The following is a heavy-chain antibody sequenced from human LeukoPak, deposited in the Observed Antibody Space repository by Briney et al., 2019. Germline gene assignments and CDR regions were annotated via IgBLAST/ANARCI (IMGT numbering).Heavy chain of an antibody. D-gene: IGHD1-26*01. CDR3: ARDSVGATGHFDY. Sequence: EASVKVSCKASGYSFTSYGISWVRQAPGQGLEWMGWVSAYNGNTNYAQMLQGRVTMTTDTSTSTAYMELRSLRSDDTAVYCCARDSVGATGHFDYWGQGTLVTVSS. V-gene: IGHV1-18*01. CDR2: VSAYNGNT. CDR1: GYSFTSYG. J-gene: IGHJ4*02.